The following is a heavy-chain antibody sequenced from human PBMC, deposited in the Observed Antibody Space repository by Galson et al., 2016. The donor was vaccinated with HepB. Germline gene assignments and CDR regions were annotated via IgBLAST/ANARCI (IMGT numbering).Heavy chain of an antibody. CDR2: IKVDGSVN. V-gene: IGHV3-7*03. D-gene: IGHD1-1*01. J-gene: IGHJ4*02. Sequence: SLRLSCATSGFTFSRHWMSWVRQAPGKGLEWVANIKVDGSVNWYVDSVRGRFGISRDNGKNSVYLQMNNLRAEDTAVYYCARSELESSGQWGQGTLVTVSS. CDR3: ARSELESSGQ. CDR1: GFTFSRHW.